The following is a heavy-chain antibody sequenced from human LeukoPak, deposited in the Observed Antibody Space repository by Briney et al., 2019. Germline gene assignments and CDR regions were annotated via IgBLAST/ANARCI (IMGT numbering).Heavy chain of an antibody. Sequence: SETLSLTCTVSGGSISSYYWSWIRQPPGKGLEWIGSIYYSGSTYYNPSLKSRVTISVDTSKNQFSLKLSSVTAADTAVYYCARHRTLSSGSHPYYFDYWGQGTLVTVSS. V-gene: IGHV4-39*01. CDR2: IYYSGST. CDR3: ARHRTLSSGSHPYYFDY. CDR1: GGSISSYY. J-gene: IGHJ4*02. D-gene: IGHD1-26*01.